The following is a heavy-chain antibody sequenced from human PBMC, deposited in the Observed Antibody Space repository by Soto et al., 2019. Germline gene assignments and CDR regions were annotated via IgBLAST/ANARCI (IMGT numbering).Heavy chain of an antibody. CDR1: GFSVATIGAG. J-gene: IGHJ4*02. CDR3: AHSRISISGAPFDY. CDR2: IDWSDDK. Sequence: QITLKESGPTLVKATQTLTLTCSFSGFSVATIGAGVAWIRQPPGKALEWLALIDWSDDKRYRPSLTHRLAISKDTSKNPVVLTLTNVDPLDTATYFCAHSRISISGAPFDYWGQGTLVSVS. V-gene: IGHV2-5*01. D-gene: IGHD3-3*01.